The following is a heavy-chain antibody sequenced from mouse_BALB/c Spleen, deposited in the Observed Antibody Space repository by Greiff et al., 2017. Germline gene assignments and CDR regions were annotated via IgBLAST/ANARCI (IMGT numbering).Heavy chain of an antibody. V-gene: IGHV5-9-3*01. J-gene: IGHJ3*01. CDR2: ISSGGSYT. Sequence: EVKLVESGGGLVKPGGSLKLSCAASGFTFSSYAMSWVRQTPEKRLEWVATISSGGSYTYYPDSVKGRFPISRDNAKNTLYLQMSSLRSEDTAMYYCASYYDGSSFAYWGQGTLVTVSA. CDR1: GFTFSSYA. CDR3: ASYYDGSSFAY. D-gene: IGHD2-3*01.